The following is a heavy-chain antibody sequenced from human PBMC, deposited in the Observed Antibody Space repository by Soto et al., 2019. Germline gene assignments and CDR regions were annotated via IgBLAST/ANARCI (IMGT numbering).Heavy chain of an antibody. CDR2: IFYNGTA. V-gene: IGHV4-61*01. D-gene: IGHD6-19*01. CDR1: GGSVSSGSFH. Sequence: LSLTCSVSGGSVSSGSFHWSWIRQPPGKGLQFIGSIFYNGTANYSPSLKNRVSISIDTSQSQFFLQLISVAAVDTAVYYCARIGGWYDIDFWGQGSLVTVSS. CDR3: ARIGGWYDIDF. J-gene: IGHJ4*02.